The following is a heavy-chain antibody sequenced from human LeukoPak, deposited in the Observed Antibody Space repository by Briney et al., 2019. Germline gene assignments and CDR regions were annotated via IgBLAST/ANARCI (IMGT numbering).Heavy chain of an antibody. Sequence: SETLSLTCTVSGGSISSYYWSWIRQPPGKGLKWIGYIYYSGSTNYNPSLKSRVTISVDTSKNQFSLKLSSVTAADTAVYYCAREIRDYYYYYYMDVWGKGTTVTVSS. J-gene: IGHJ6*03. CDR1: GGSISSYY. V-gene: IGHV4-59*01. CDR2: IYYSGST. CDR3: AREIRDYYYYYYMDV. D-gene: IGHD3-3*01.